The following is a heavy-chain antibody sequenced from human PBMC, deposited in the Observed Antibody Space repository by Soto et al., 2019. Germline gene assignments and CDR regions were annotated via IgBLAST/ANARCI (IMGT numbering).Heavy chain of an antibody. J-gene: IGHJ6*03. D-gene: IGHD3-3*01. CDR2: ISAYNGNT. CDR3: ARGYYDFWSGYRRIEYYYYYYMDV. Sequence: ASVKVSWKASGYTFTSYGISWVRQAPGQGLEWMGWISAYNGNTNYAQKLQGRVTMTTDTSTSTAYMELRSLRSDDTAVYYCARGYYDFWSGYRRIEYYYYYYMDVWGKGTTVTVSS. V-gene: IGHV1-18*01. CDR1: GYTFTSYG.